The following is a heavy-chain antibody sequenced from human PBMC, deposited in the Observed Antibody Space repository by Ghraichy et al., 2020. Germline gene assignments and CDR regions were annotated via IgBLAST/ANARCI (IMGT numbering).Heavy chain of an antibody. CDR2: INSDGSST. V-gene: IGHV3-74*01. CDR3: AREDGALDAFDI. J-gene: IGHJ3*02. D-gene: IGHD3-16*01. Sequence: GGSLLSCAASGFTFSSYWMHWVRQAPGKGLVWVSRINSDGSSTSNADSVKGRFTISRDNAKNTLYLQMNSLRAEDTAVYYCAREDGALDAFDIWGQGTMVTVSS. CDR1: GFTFSSYW.